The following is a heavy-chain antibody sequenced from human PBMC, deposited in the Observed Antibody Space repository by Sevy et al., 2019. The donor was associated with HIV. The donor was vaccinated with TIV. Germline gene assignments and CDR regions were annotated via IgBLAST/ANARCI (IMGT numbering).Heavy chain of an antibody. D-gene: IGHD3-10*01. CDR3: ARGDYYGSGGSYYYYYGMDV. CDR1: GDSVSSNSAA. CDR2: TYYRSKWYN. J-gene: IGHJ6*02. Sequence: SQTLSLTCAISGDSVSSNSAAWNWIRQSPSRGLEWLGRTYYRSKWYNDYAVSVKSRITINLDTSKNQFSLQLNSVTPEETAVYYCARGDYYGSGGSYYYYYGMDVWGQGTTVTVSS. V-gene: IGHV6-1*01.